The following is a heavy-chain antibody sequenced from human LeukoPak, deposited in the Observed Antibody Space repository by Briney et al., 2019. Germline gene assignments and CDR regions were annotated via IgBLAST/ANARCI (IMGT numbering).Heavy chain of an antibody. V-gene: IGHV3-30*03. CDR2: ISYDGSNK. Sequence: GGSLRLSCAASGFTFSNFGMHWVRQAPGKGLEWVAVISYDGSNKYYADSVKGRFTISRDNSKNTLYLQMNSLRAEDTAVYYCASLSVGATNYFDYWGQGTLVTVSS. CDR1: GFTFSNFG. J-gene: IGHJ4*02. CDR3: ASLSVGATNYFDY. D-gene: IGHD1-26*01.